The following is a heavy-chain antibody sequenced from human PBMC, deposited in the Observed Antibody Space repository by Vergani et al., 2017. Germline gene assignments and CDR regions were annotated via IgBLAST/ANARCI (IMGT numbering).Heavy chain of an antibody. V-gene: IGHV1-2*02. Sequence: QVQLVQSGAEVKKHGASVKVSCKASGYTFTGYYMHWVRQAPGQGLEWMGWINPNSGGTNYAQKFQGRVTMTRDTSISTAYMELSRLRSDDTAVYYCLRTITGTTEWFDPWGQGTLVTVSS. CDR3: LRTITGTTEWFDP. J-gene: IGHJ5*02. CDR2: INPNSGGT. D-gene: IGHD1-7*01. CDR1: GYTFTGYY.